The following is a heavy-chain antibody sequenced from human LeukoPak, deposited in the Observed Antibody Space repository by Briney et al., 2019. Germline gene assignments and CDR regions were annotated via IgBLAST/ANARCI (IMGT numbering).Heavy chain of an antibody. CDR1: GGSISSYY. D-gene: IGHD3-10*01. J-gene: IGHJ5*02. CDR2: IYYSVST. V-gene: IGHV4-59*01. CDR3: ARGGRGRNWFDP. Sequence: PSETLSLTCTVSGGSISSYYWSWLRQPPGKELAGIGYIYYSVSTNYNLSLKSRVTISVDTSENQFSLKLTSVTAADTAVYYCARGGRGRNWFDPWGQGTLVTVSS.